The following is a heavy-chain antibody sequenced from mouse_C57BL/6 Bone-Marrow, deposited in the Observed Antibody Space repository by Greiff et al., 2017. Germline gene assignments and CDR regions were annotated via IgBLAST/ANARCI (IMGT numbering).Heavy chain of an antibody. CDR3: ARGFTTGY. CDR2: INPYNGGT. D-gene: IGHD1-1*01. J-gene: IGHJ2*01. Sequence: VQLKESGPVLVKPGASVKMSCKASGYTFTDYYMNWVKQSHGKSLEWIGVINPYNGGTSYNQKFKGKATLTVDKSSSTAYMELNSLTSEDSAVYYCARGFTTGYWGQGTTLTVSS. V-gene: IGHV1-19*01. CDR1: GYTFTDYY.